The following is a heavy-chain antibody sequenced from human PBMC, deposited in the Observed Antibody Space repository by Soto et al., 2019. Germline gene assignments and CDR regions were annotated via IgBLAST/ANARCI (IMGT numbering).Heavy chain of an antibody. J-gene: IGHJ6*03. V-gene: IGHV3-23*01. CDR1: GFRFSSYA. Sequence: GVSLRLSCAASGFRFSSYARSWVRQAPGKGLEWVSAVSGGGGSSYYADSVKGRFTISRDNSKNTLFLQMNSLRAEDTAMYYCAKDTSSTWHYYYMGVWGKGTTVTVSS. CDR2: VSGGGGSS. D-gene: IGHD6-13*01. CDR3: AKDTSSTWHYYYMGV.